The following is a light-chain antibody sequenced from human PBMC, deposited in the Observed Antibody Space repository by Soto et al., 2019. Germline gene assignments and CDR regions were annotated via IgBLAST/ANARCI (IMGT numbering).Light chain of an antibody. CDR2: EVI. CDR1: SSDVGGYNY. J-gene: IGLJ2*01. CDR3: SSYAGSNYFVV. V-gene: IGLV2-8*01. Sequence: QSALTQPPSASGSPGQSVTISCTGTSSDVGGYNYVSWYQQHPGKAPQLMIYEVIKWPSGVPDRFSGSKSGNTASLTVSGLQPEDEADYYCSSYAGSNYFVVFGGGTKLTVL.